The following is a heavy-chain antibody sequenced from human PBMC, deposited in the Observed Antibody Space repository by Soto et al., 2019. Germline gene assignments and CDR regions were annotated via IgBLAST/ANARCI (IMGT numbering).Heavy chain of an antibody. CDR2: IKQDGSEK. V-gene: IGHV3-7*05. J-gene: IGHJ6*02. D-gene: IGHD6-19*01. CDR3: ARDKVASGWYDHYYYGMDD. CDR1: GFTFSSYW. Sequence: GGSLRLSCAASGFTFSSYWMSWVRQAPGKGLEWVANIKQDGSEKYYVDSVKGRFTISRDNAKNSLYLQMNSLRAEDTAVYYCARDKVASGWYDHYYYGMDDWGQGTTVTVSS.